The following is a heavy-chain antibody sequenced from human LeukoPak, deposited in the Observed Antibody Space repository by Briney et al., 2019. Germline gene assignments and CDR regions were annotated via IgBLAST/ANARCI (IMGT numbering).Heavy chain of an antibody. CDR2: IKQDGGET. Sequence: PGGSLRLSCATSGFSFGNFWMGWVRQAPGKGLEWVASIKQDGGETFYVDSVKGRFTISRDNAKNSLYLQMNSLRAEDTAVYYCTREDHSNYNYWGQGTLVTVSS. D-gene: IGHD4-11*01. CDR1: GFSFGNFW. V-gene: IGHV3-7*01. J-gene: IGHJ4*02. CDR3: TREDHSNYNY.